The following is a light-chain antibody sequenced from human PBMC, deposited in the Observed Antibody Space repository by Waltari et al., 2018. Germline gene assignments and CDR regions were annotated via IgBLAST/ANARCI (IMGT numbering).Light chain of an antibody. V-gene: IGLV1-44*01. Sequence: QSVLTQPPSASGTPGQRVTISCSGSSSNTGSKTVNWYQHPPGTVPKLLIYGNSQRPSGVPDRFSGSKSGTSASLAISGLQSDDEGDYYCTTWDDSLNGLVFGGGTKVAVL. J-gene: IGLJ2*01. CDR1: SSNTGSKT. CDR3: TTWDDSLNGLV. CDR2: GNS.